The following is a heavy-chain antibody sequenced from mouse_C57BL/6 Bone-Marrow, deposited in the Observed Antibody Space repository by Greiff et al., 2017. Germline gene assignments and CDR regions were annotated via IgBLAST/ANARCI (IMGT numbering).Heavy chain of an antibody. D-gene: IGHD2-5*01. CDR2: IYPGSGST. CDR1: GYTFTSYW. V-gene: IGHV1-55*01. J-gene: IGHJ3*01. Sequence: QVQLQQPGAELVQPGASVKMSCKASGYTFTSYWITWVKQRPGQGLEWIGDIYPGSGSTNSNETFKSKATLTVATSSRTAHMQLSSLTSEDSAVSYCARSVYDSNYFAYWGQGTLVTVSA. CDR3: ARSVYDSNYFAY.